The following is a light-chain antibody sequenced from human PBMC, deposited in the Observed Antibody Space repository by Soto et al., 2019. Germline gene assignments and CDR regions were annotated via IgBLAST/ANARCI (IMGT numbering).Light chain of an antibody. V-gene: IGKV3-15*01. CDR3: QQYNNWPPWT. Sequence: EIVMTQSPATLSVSPGERATLSCRASQRVSSNLALYQQKPGQAPRLLIYGASTRATGIPARFSGSGSETEFTLTISSLQSEDFAVYYCQQYNNWPPWTFGQGTKVEIK. CDR1: QRVSSN. CDR2: GAS. J-gene: IGKJ1*01.